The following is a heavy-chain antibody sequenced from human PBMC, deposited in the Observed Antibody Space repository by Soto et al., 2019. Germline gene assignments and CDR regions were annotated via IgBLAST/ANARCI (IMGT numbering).Heavy chain of an antibody. CDR1: GGCFSGYY. J-gene: IGHJ4*02. D-gene: IGHD3-16*02. CDR3: ARGGNDYIWGSYRTLFDY. Sequence: PSETLALTCAVYGGCFSGYYWRWIRQPPGKGLEWIGEINHSGSTNYNPSLKSRVTISVDTSKNQFSLKLSSVTAADTAVYYCARGGNDYIWGSYRTLFDYWGQGTLVTVSS. CDR2: INHSGST. V-gene: IGHV4-34*01.